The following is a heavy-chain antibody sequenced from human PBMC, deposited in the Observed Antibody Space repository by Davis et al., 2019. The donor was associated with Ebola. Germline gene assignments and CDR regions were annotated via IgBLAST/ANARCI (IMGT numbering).Heavy chain of an antibody. CDR2: INHSGST. CDR1: GGSFSGYY. CDR3: ARHGRTGTDNYYYYYYGMDV. Sequence: SETLSLTCAVYGGSFSGYYWSWIRQPPGKGLEWIGEINHSGSTNYNPSLKSRVTISVDTSKNQFSLKLSSVTAADTAVYYCARHGRTGTDNYYYYYYGMDVWGQGTTVTVSS. J-gene: IGHJ6*02. D-gene: IGHD1-1*01. V-gene: IGHV4-34*01.